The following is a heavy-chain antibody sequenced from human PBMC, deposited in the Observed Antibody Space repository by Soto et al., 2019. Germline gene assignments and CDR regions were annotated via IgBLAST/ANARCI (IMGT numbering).Heavy chain of an antibody. J-gene: IGHJ4*02. CDR2: IYYSGST. V-gene: IGHV4-39*01. CDR3: ARLAIDYFDY. CDR1: GGSISSSSYY. Sequence: SETLSLTCTVSGGSISSSSYYWGCIRQPPGKGLEWIGSIYYSGSTYYNPSLKSRVTISVDTSKNQFSLKLSSVTAADTAVYYCARLAIDYFDYWGQGTLVTVSS.